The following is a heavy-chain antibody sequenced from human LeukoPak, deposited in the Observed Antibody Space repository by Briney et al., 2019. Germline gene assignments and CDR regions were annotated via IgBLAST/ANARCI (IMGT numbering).Heavy chain of an antibody. V-gene: IGHV3-30*18. CDR1: GFTFSSYG. CDR2: ISYDGSNK. J-gene: IGHJ6*02. CDR3: AKDKSPFYGMDV. Sequence: GSLRLSCVASGFTFSSYGMHWVRQAPGKGLEWVAVISYDGSNKYYADSVKGRFTISRDNSKNTLYLQMNSLRAEDTAVYYCAKDKSPFYGMDVWGQGTTVTVSS.